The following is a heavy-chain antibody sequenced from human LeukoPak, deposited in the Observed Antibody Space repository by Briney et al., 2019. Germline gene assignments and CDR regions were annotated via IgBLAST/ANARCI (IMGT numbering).Heavy chain of an antibody. CDR1: GGSFSDYY. CDR2: INHSRAT. J-gene: IGHJ6*02. Sequence: SETLSLTCAVYGGSFSDYYWTWIRQSPGKGLEWIGEINHSRATDYNPSLKSRVTISVDTSKNQFSLKVRSVTAADTAVYYCARRVRGVIISFYYYNGMDVWGQGTTVTVSS. CDR3: ARRVRGVIISFYYYNGMDV. D-gene: IGHD3-10*01. V-gene: IGHV4-34*01.